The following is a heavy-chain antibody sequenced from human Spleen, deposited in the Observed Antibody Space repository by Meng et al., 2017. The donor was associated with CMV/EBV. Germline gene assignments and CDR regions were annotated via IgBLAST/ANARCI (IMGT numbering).Heavy chain of an antibody. CDR2: ITHSGGTI. D-gene: IGHD2-21*02. Sequence: GESLKISCAASGFTFSSYWMSWVRQAPGKGLEWVTYITHSGGTIHYADSVKGRFTISRDNAKKSLHLQMNSLRAEDTAVYYCARVVVTATEGFSGMDVWGQGTTVTVSS. CDR3: ARVVVTATEGFSGMDV. V-gene: IGHV3-48*04. J-gene: IGHJ6*02. CDR1: GFTFSSYW.